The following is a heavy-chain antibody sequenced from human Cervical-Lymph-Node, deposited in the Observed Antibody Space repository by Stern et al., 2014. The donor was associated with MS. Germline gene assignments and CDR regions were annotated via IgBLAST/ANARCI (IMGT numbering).Heavy chain of an antibody. D-gene: IGHD2-15*01. V-gene: IGHV4-59*11. CDR1: GGSISSHY. Sequence: QVQLQESDPGLVKPSETLSLTCTVSGGSISSHYWTWMRQPPGKGLEWIGYIHYSGSTRFNPSLKSRVTMSVDTSKNHISLRLSSVTAADTAVYYCVRYCGGGSCPDVWGQGTTVTVSS. J-gene: IGHJ6*02. CDR3: VRYCGGGSCPDV. CDR2: IHYSGST.